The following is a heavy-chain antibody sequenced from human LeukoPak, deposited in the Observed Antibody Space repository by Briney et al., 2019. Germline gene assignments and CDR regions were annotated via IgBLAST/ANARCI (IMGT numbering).Heavy chain of an antibody. Sequence: QSGGSLRLSCVASGFAFSSFAMSWVRQAPGKGLEWVSGLTGSGSTYHADSVKGRFTISRDNSKNTLSLQMNSLRAEDTAVYCCAKMKGWRLYDYCVDVWGKGTTVTVSS. D-gene: IGHD2-15*01. V-gene: IGHV3-23*01. CDR3: AKMKGWRLYDYCVDV. J-gene: IGHJ6*03. CDR1: GFAFSSFA. CDR2: LTGSGST.